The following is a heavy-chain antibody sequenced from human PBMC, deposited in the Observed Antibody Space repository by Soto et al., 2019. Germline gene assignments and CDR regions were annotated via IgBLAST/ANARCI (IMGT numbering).Heavy chain of an antibody. CDR2: IYSGGST. D-gene: IGHD3-10*01. J-gene: IGHJ6*02. Sequence: PVGSLRLSCAASGFTVSSNYMSWVRQAPGKGLEWVSVIYSGGSTYYADSVKGRFTISRDNSKNTLYLQMNSLRAEDTAVYYCARDLVRGVMSYYYYGMDVWGQGTTVTVSS. V-gene: IGHV3-53*01. CDR1: GFTVSSNY. CDR3: ARDLVRGVMSYYYYGMDV.